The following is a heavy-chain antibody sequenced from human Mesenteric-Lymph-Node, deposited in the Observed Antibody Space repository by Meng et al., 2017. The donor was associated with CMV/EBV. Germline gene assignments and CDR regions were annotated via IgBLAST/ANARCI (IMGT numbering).Heavy chain of an antibody. J-gene: IGHJ6*02. D-gene: IGHD6-6*01. V-gene: IGHV3-53*05. CDR2: IYSGGST. CDR3: TKDSGITIAARPGYYYYGMDV. CDR1: GFTVSSNY. Sequence: GGSLRLSCVVSGFTVSSNYMSWVRQAPGKGLEWVSLIYSGGSTYYADSVKGRFTISRDNAQNSLYLEMNSLRVEDTAFYYCTKDSGITIAARPGYYYYGMDVWGQGTTVTVSS.